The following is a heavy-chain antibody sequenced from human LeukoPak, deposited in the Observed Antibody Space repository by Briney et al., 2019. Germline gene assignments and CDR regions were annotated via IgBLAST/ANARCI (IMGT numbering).Heavy chain of an antibody. CDR3: ARSIAARRNYDY. J-gene: IGHJ4*02. V-gene: IGHV4-30-4*01. Sequence: NPSETLSLTCTVSGGSISSGDYYWSWIRQPPGKGLEWIGYIYYSGGTYYNPSLKSRVTISVDTSKNQFSLKLSSVTAADTAVYYCARSIAARRNYDYWGQGTLVTVSS. CDR2: IYYSGGT. D-gene: IGHD6-6*01. CDR1: GGSISSGDYY.